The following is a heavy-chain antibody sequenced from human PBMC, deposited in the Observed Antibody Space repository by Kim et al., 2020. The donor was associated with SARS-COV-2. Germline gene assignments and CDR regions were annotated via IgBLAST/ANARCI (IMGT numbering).Heavy chain of an antibody. CDR3: ASGMVRGVITRFDY. D-gene: IGHD3-10*01. Sequence: SVKVSCKASGGTFSSYAISWVRQAPGQGLEWIGGIIPIFGTANYEQKFQGRVTITADESTSTAYMELSSLRSEDTAVYYCASGMVRGVITRFDYWGQGTLVTVSS. CDR1: GGTFSSYA. CDR2: IIPIFGTA. J-gene: IGHJ4*02. V-gene: IGHV1-69*13.